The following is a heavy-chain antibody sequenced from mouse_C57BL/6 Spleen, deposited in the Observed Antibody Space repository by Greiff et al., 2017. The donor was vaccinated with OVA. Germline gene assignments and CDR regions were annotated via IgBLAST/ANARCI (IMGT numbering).Heavy chain of an antibody. CDR3: ARSSDGYPFAY. CDR2: IYWDDDK. CDR1: GFSLSTSGMG. J-gene: IGHJ3*01. D-gene: IGHD2-3*01. Sequence: QVTLKESGPGILQSSQTLSLTCSFSGFSLSTSGMGVSWIRQPSGKGLEWLAHIYWDDDKRYNPSLKSRLTISKDTSRNQVFLKITSVDTADTATYYCARSSDGYPFAYWGQGTLVTVSA. V-gene: IGHV8-12*01.